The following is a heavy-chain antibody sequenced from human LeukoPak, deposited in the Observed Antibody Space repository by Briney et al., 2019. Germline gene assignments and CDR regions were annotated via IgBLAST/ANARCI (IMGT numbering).Heavy chain of an antibody. J-gene: IGHJ4*02. CDR2: IYYSGST. D-gene: IGHD2-2*01. CDR3: ARQPSSTSCYACFDY. Sequence: PSQTLSLTCTVSGGSISSGAYYWSWIRQPPGKGLEWIGYIYYSGSTYYNPSLKSRVTISVDTSKNQFSLKLSSVTAADTAVYYCARQPSSTSCYACFDYWGQGTLVTVSS. CDR1: GGSISSGAYY. V-gene: IGHV4-30-4*08.